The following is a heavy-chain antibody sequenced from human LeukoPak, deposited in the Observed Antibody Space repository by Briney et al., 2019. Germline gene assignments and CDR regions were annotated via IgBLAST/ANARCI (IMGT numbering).Heavy chain of an antibody. J-gene: IGHJ6*03. CDR2: INPNSGGT. Sequence: ASVKVSCKASGYTFTSYGISWVRQAPGQGLEWMGWINPNSGGTNYAQKFQGRVTMTRDTSISTAYMELSRLRSDDTAVYYCARDRQYQLLPYYYYYMDVWGKGTTVTISS. D-gene: IGHD2-2*01. CDR3: ARDRQYQLLPYYYYYMDV. CDR1: GYTFTSYG. V-gene: IGHV1-2*02.